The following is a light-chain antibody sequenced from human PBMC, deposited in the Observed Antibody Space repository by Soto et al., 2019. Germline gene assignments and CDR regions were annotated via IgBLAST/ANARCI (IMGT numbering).Light chain of an antibody. CDR3: CSNAGRPDV. V-gene: IGLV2-11*01. Sequence: QSALTQPRSVSGSPGQSVAISCTGTSSDIGGYNYVSWYQQHPGKAPKVMIYDVDKRPSGVPDRFSGSKSGNTACLTISDLQTEDEADYYCCSNAGRPDVFGTGTKVTVL. J-gene: IGLJ1*01. CDR1: SSDIGGYNY. CDR2: DVD.